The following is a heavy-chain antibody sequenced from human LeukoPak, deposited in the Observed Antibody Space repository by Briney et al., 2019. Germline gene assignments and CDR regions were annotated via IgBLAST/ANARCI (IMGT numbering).Heavy chain of an antibody. Sequence: GGSLRLSCAASGFTFSSYSMNWVRQAPGKGLEWVSSISRSSSYIYYADSVKGRFTISRDNAKNSLYLQMNSLRAEDTAVYYCARGVSSGYYFLDYWGQGTLVTVSS. J-gene: IGHJ4*02. CDR1: GFTFSSYS. CDR3: ARGVSSGYYFLDY. CDR2: ISRSSSYI. D-gene: IGHD3-22*01. V-gene: IGHV3-21*01.